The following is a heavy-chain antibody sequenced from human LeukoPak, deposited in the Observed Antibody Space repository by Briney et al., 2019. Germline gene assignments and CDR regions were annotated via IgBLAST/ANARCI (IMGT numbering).Heavy chain of an antibody. J-gene: IGHJ4*02. CDR1: GYSFTSYW. D-gene: IGHD3-22*01. Sequence: GESLKISCKGSGYSFTSYWIGWVRQMPGKGLEWMGIIYPGDSDTRYSPSFQGQVTISADKSISTAYLQWSSLKASDTAMYYCARELRRAYYYDSSGYSRPDYWGQGTLVTVSS. CDR3: ARELRRAYYYDSSGYSRPDY. CDR2: IYPGDSDT. V-gene: IGHV5-51*01.